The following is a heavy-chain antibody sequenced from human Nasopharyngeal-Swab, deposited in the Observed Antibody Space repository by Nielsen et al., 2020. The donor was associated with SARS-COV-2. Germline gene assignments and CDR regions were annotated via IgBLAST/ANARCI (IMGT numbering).Heavy chain of an antibody. CDR1: GFTFDDYA. CDR2: ISWNSGSI. CDR3: AKTDISGYDAFDI. Sequence: LSLTCAASGFTFDDYAMHWVRQAPGKGLGWVSGISWNSGSIVYADSVKGRFTISRDNAKNSLYLQMNSLRAEDTALYYCAKTDISGYDAFDIWGQGTMVTVS. D-gene: IGHD3-22*01. J-gene: IGHJ3*02. V-gene: IGHV3-9*01.